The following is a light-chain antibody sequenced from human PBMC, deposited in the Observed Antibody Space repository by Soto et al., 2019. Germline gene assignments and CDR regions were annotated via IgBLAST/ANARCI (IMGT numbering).Light chain of an antibody. CDR1: QSVSNK. J-gene: IGKJ4*01. CDR2: GAS. V-gene: IGKV3-15*01. CDR3: QQDNNWPPLT. Sequence: EIVMTQSPATLSVSPGERATLSCRASQSVSNKLAWYQQKPGQAPRLLIYGASTRATGIPARFSGSGSGTEFTLTISSLQSEDVAVYYCQQDNNWPPLTFGGGTKVEIK.